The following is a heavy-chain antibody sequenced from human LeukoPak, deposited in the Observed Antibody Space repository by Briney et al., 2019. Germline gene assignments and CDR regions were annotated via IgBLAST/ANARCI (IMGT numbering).Heavy chain of an antibody. D-gene: IGHD2-8*02. Sequence: PGGSLRLSCAASGFTFSTYGIHWVRQAPGKGLEWVGLLSSGGINKHYADSVKGRFIISRDNSMNTLYLQMNSLRAEDTAVYYCAKDGSRGWWWPFDYWGQGTLVTVSS. J-gene: IGHJ4*02. CDR1: GFTFSTYG. CDR3: AKDGSRGWWWPFDY. V-gene: IGHV3-30*18. CDR2: LSSGGINK.